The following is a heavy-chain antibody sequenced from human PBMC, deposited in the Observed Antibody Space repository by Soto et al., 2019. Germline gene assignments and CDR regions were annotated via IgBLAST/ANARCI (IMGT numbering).Heavy chain of an antibody. V-gene: IGHV3-21*02. D-gene: IGHD3-22*01. CDR2: ISSSSSYI. CDR3: ARYDSSGYYWPYYYYGMDV. Sequence: EVQLLESGGGLVKPGGSLRLSCAASGFTFSTYSMNWVRQAPGKGLEWVSSISSSSSYIYYADSVNGRFTISRDNAKNSLYLQMNSLSAEDTAVYYCARYDSSGYYWPYYYYGMDVWGQGTTVTVSS. CDR1: GFTFSTYS. J-gene: IGHJ6*02.